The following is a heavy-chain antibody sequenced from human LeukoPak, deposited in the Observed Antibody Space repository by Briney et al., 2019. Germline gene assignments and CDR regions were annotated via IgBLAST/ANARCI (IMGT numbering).Heavy chain of an antibody. J-gene: IGHJ5*02. V-gene: IGHV4-30-4*08. Sequence: SETLSLTCTVSGGSISSGDYYWRWIRQPPGKGLDWIGYIYYSGSTYYNPSLKSRVTISVDTSKNQFSLKLSSVTAADTAVYYCARVLRIAVAGTPPRFNWFDPWGQGTLVTVSS. CDR2: IYYSGST. CDR1: GGSISSGDYY. CDR3: ARVLRIAVAGTPPRFNWFDP. D-gene: IGHD6-19*01.